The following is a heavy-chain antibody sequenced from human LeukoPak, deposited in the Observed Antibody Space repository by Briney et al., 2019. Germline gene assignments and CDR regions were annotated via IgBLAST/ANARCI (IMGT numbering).Heavy chain of an antibody. CDR3: ASITMVRGVIHFDY. CDR1: GGSISSYY. V-gene: IGHV4-59*08. Sequence: SKTLSLTCTVSGGSISSYYWSWIRQPPGKGLEWIGYIYYSGSTNYNPSLKSRVTISVDTSKNQSSLKLSSVTAADTAVYYCASITMVRGVIHFDYWGQGTLVTVSS. J-gene: IGHJ4*02. D-gene: IGHD3-10*01. CDR2: IYYSGST.